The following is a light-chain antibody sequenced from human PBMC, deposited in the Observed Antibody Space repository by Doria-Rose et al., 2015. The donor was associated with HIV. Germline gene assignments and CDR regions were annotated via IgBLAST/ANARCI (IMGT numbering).Light chain of an antibody. CDR2: WAS. CDR3: QQHYDTPS. J-gene: IGKJ3*01. Sequence: DIRVTQSPESLGMSLGERATLNCKSNQSLLYTSKNYLAWYQQKPGQPPTLLIYWASTRQSGVPARFSGSGSATDFTLTISSLEAEDVAVYYCQQHYDTPSFGPGTTVDIK. CDR1: QSLLYTSKNY. V-gene: IGKV4-1*01.